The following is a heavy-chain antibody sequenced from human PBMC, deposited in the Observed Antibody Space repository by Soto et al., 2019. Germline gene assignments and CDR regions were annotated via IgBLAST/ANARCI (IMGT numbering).Heavy chain of an antibody. D-gene: IGHD6-19*01. CDR3: AKDGNWLDVYFDV. CDR2: SSASGRSR. CDR1: GIEFSNYA. Sequence: PGGSLRLGCVASGIEFSNYAMSWVRQAPGKGLEWVSISSASGRSRYHADSVKGRFTISRDNSKNTLYLHMTNLRAEDTAVYYCAKDGNWLDVYFDVWGQGTPVTVSS. J-gene: IGHJ4*02. V-gene: IGHV3-23*01.